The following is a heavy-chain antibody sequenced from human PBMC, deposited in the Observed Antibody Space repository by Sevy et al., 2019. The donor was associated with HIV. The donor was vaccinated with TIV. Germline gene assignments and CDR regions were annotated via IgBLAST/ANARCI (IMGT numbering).Heavy chain of an antibody. Sequence: GGSLRLSCAASGFTFSTYTMNWVRQAPGKGLEWVSAISGSGGSTYYADSVKGRFTISRDKSKNTSYLQMNSLRAEDTAVYYCAKGDSTFYGMDVWGQGTTVTVSS. CDR2: ISGSGGST. J-gene: IGHJ6*02. D-gene: IGHD2-2*01. CDR1: GFTFSTYT. CDR3: AKGDSTFYGMDV. V-gene: IGHV3-23*01.